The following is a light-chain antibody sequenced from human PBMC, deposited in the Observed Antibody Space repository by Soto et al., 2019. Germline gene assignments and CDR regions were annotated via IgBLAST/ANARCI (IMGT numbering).Light chain of an antibody. CDR1: QSVSSSY. Sequence: DIVLTQSPGTLSLSPGERATLSCLASQSVSSSYLAWYQQKPGQAPRLLIYGASSRAPGIPDRFSGSGSGTDFTLTLSRLEPEDCAVYYCQQYGSSPGTFGQGTKGEIK. J-gene: IGKJ1*01. CDR3: QQYGSSPGT. CDR2: GAS. V-gene: IGKV3-20*01.